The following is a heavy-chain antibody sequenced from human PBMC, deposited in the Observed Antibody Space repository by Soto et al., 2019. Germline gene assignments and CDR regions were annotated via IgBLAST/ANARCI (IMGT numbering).Heavy chain of an antibody. V-gene: IGHV3-11*06. Sequence: QVQLVESGGGLVKPGGSLRLSCAASGFTFSDYYMSWIRQAPGKGLEWVSYISSSSSYTNYADSVKGRFTISRYNAKNSLYLQMNSLRAEDTAVYYCARLRLVLGWFDPWGQGTLVTVSS. CDR1: GFTFSDYY. D-gene: IGHD1-7*01. CDR2: ISSSSSYT. CDR3: ARLRLVLGWFDP. J-gene: IGHJ5*02.